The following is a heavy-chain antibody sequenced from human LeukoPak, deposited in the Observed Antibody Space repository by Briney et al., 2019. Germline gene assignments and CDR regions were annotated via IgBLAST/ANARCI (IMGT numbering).Heavy chain of an antibody. CDR2: IKQDGSEK. D-gene: IGHD3-3*01. CDR1: GLTFSPFW. CDR3: ASVSPAGNYDFWSGYLGYFDH. Sequence: PGNSLRLSCTASGLTFSPFWMNWVRQAPGKGLEWVAKIKQDGSEKDYVDSVKGRFTISRDNAENSLYLQMNSLRAEDTAVYYCASVSPAGNYDFWSGYLGYFDHWGQGTLVTVSS. V-gene: IGHV3-7*03. J-gene: IGHJ4*02.